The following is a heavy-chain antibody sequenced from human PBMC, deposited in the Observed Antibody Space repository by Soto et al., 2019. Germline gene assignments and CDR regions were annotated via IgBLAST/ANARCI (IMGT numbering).Heavy chain of an antibody. Sequence: QVQLTESGGDLVKPGGSLRLSCAASGFTFSGLYMSWIRQAPGKGLGWVLCIDSSGVKKYYAESVRGRFIISMDNAKNTVYLQMNSLTAEDTAVYYCAGDKGAVTGDYFAYWGQGTLVTVSS. CDR2: IDSSGVKK. D-gene: IGHD6-19*01. V-gene: IGHV3-11*01. CDR1: GFTFSGLY. J-gene: IGHJ4*02. CDR3: AGDKGAVTGDYFAY.